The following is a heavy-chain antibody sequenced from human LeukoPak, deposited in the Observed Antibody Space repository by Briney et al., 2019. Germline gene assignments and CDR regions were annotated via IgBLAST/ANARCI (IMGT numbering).Heavy chain of an antibody. Sequence: PSETLSLTCTGAGGSSSSYYWTWVRQTPGKRLEWIEFNNTYNNGRPKYKPSLQSRVTISLDTSQNHFSLQLRSVTAPDTAVYYYARLLDYDNSGDPDTFDMWGQGTMVTVSS. D-gene: IGHD3-22*01. CDR2: TYNNGRP. CDR3: ARLLDYDNSGDPDTFDM. V-gene: IGHV4-59*12. J-gene: IGHJ3*02. CDR1: GGSSSSYY.